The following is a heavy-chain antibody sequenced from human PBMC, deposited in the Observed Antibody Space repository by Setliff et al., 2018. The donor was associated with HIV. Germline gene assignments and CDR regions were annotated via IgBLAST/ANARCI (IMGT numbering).Heavy chain of an antibody. D-gene: IGHD3-22*01. CDR2: IFPNLDIP. V-gene: IGHV1-69*10. Sequence: GASVKVSCKASGGTFSSYAINWVRQAPGQGPDWMGGIFPNLDIPNYAQKFQGRVTITADKSTSTAYMELSSLRSEDTAVYYCARGHYYDSSGYFRPLGYWGQGTLVTVSS. J-gene: IGHJ4*02. CDR1: GGTFSSYA. CDR3: ARGHYYDSSGYFRPLGY.